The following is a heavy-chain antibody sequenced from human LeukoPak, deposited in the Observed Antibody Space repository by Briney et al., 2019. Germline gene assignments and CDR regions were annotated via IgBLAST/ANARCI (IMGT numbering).Heavy chain of an antibody. Sequence: SETLSLTCTVSGGSISSYYWSWIRQPPGKGLEWIGYIYYSGSTNYNPSLKSRGTISVDTSNNQFSLKLTSVTAADTAVYYCAREDTAMVSLFDYWGQGTLVTVSS. CDR1: GGSISSYY. CDR3: AREDTAMVSLFDY. J-gene: IGHJ4*02. CDR2: IYYSGST. V-gene: IGHV4-59*01. D-gene: IGHD5-18*01.